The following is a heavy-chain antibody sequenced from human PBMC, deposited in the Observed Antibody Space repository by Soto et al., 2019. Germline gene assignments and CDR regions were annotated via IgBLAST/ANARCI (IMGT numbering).Heavy chain of an antibody. CDR2: IYPGGSI. Sequence: QVQLQESGPGLVKPSGTLSLTCAVSDGSISSSNWWNWVRQPPGKGLEWIGEIYPGGSINYNPSLKSRLTISVDKFKNQIPLNRTSVTAADTAVYYCASADFDYWGQGTLVTVSS. CDR3: ASADFDY. V-gene: IGHV4-4*02. J-gene: IGHJ4*02. CDR1: DGSISSSNW.